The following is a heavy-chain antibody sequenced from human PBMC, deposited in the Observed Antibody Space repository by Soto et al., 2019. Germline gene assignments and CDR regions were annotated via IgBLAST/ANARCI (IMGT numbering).Heavy chain of an antibody. J-gene: IGHJ4*02. CDR3: ARLGGYVSVGYYYLWDS. CDR1: DGSMNSDSSY. Sequence: QLQLQESGPGLVKPSETLSLTCRVSDGSMNSDSSYWGWIRQPPGKGLEWIGVINHSGSTYHNLSLKGRVTMSVDASRNQFSLKWTSITAADTAVYYCARLGGYVSVGYYYLWDSWGQGTLVTVSS. D-gene: IGHD3-22*01. CDR2: INHSGST. V-gene: IGHV4-39*01.